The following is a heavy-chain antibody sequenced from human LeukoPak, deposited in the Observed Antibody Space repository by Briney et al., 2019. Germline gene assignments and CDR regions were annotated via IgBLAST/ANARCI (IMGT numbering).Heavy chain of an antibody. CDR3: ARTDGGSSGFSSDY. CDR1: GGSISSSSYY. J-gene: IGHJ4*02. V-gene: IGHV4-39*01. CDR2: IYSGGST. D-gene: IGHD3-22*01. Sequence: PSETLSLTCTVSGGSISSSSYYWDWIRQSPGKGLEWIGNIYSGGSTYYTPSLKSRVTISVDTSKNQFSLKLSSVTAADTAVYYCARTDGGSSGFSSDYWGQGTLVTVSS.